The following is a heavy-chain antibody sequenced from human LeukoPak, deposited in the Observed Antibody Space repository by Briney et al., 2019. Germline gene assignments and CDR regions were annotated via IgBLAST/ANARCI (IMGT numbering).Heavy chain of an antibody. Sequence: SETLSLTCTVSGGSISSGYYWGWIRQPPGKGLEWIGSIYHSGSTYYNPSLKSRVTISVDTSKNQFSLKLSSVTAADTAVYYCATSSGSYYYWGQGTLVTVSS. CDR1: GGSISSGYY. CDR3: ATSSGSYYY. D-gene: IGHD1-26*01. CDR2: IYHSGST. J-gene: IGHJ4*02. V-gene: IGHV4-38-2*02.